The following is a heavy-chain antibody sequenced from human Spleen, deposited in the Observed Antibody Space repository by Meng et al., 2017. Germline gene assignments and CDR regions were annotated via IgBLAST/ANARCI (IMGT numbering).Heavy chain of an antibody. V-gene: IGHV4-34*01. CDR2: INHSGST. CDR1: GGSFSGYY. CDR3: ARGPTTMAHDFDY. D-gene: IGHD4-11*01. J-gene: IGHJ4*02. Sequence: VQLQQWVAGLWKPSETMSLTCAVYGGSFSGYYWSWIRQPPGKGLEWIGEINHSGSTNYNPSLESRATISVDTSQNNLSLKLSSVTAADSAVYYCARGPTTMAHDFDYWGQGTLVTVSS.